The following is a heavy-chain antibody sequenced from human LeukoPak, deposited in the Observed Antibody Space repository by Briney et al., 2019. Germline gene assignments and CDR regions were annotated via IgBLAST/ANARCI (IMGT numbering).Heavy chain of an antibody. CDR1: GGSFSGYY. CDR2: VKHSGRT. CDR3: ARGDYSTVNTPTKYFDY. D-gene: IGHD4-17*01. V-gene: IGHV4-34*01. J-gene: IGHJ4*02. Sequence: SDTLSLTHAVYGGSFSGYYWSWIRQPPGKGLEWIGEVKHSGRTNYNPSLTSPVTISVDTSKNQFSLKLSSVTAADTAVYYCARGDYSTVNTPTKYFDYWSEGTLVTVSS.